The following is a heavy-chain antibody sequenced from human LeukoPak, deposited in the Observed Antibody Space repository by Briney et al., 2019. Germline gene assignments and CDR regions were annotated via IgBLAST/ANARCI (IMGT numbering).Heavy chain of an antibody. D-gene: IGHD3-16*02. CDR1: GFTFSSYA. V-gene: IGHV3-23*01. Sequence: PGGSLRLSCAGPGFTFSSYAMSWVRQAPGKGLEWVSAISGSGGSTYYADSVKGRFTISRDNSKNTLYLQMNSLRAEDTAVYYCAKGGDYVWGSYRHNYFDYWGQGTLVTVSS. CDR2: ISGSGGST. J-gene: IGHJ4*02. CDR3: AKGGDYVWGSYRHNYFDY.